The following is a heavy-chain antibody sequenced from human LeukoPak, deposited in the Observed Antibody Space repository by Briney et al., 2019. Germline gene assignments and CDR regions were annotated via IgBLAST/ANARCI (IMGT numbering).Heavy chain of an antibody. D-gene: IGHD3-22*01. CDR3: ANRAYYYDSSGYPGTGYMDV. V-gene: IGHV1-69*05. J-gene: IGHJ6*03. CDR1: GYTFTGYY. CDR2: IIPIFGTA. Sequence: GASVKVSCKASGYTFTGYYMHWVRQAPGRGLEWMGGIIPIFGTANYAQKFQGRVTITTDESTSTAYMELSSLRSEDTAVYYCANRAYYYDSSGYPGTGYMDVWGKGTTVTVSS.